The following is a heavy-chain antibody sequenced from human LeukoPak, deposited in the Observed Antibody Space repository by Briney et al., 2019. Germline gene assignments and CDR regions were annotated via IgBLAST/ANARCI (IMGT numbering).Heavy chain of an antibody. V-gene: IGHV4-39*01. D-gene: IGHD6-13*01. Sequence: PSETLSLTCTVSGGSISSSSYYWGWIRQPPGKGLEWIGSIYYSGSTYYNPSLKSRVTISVDTSKNQFSLKLSSVTAADTAVYYCARSGSSWPNNWFDPWGQGTLVTVSS. CDR2: IYYSGST. CDR3: ARSGSSWPNNWFDP. J-gene: IGHJ5*02. CDR1: GGSISSSSYY.